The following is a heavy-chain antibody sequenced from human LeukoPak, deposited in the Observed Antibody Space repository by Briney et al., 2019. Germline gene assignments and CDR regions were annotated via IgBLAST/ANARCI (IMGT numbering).Heavy chain of an antibody. V-gene: IGHV1-69*13. CDR3: ARGATEYYYMDV. J-gene: IGHJ6*03. Sequence: SVKVSCKASGYTFTGYYMHWVRQAPGQGLEWMGGIIPIFGTANYAQKFQGRVTITADESTSTAYMELSSLRSEDTAVYYCARGATEYYYMDVWGKGTTVTISS. D-gene: IGHD1-14*01. CDR2: IIPIFGTA. CDR1: GYTFTGYY.